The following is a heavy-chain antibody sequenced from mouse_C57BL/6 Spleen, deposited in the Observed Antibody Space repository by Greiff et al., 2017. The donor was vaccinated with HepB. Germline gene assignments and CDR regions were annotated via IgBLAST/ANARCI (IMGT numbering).Heavy chain of an antibody. CDR1: GFTFSDYG. V-gene: IGHV5-17*01. J-gene: IGHJ4*01. Sequence: VQLVEPGGGLLKPGGSLKLSCAASGFTFSDYGMHWVRQAPEKGLEWVAYISSGSSTIYYADTVKGRFTIPRDNAKNTLFLQMTSLRSEDTAMYYCAITTVVATDAMDYWGQGTSVTVAS. CDR3: AITTVVATDAMDY. D-gene: IGHD1-1*01. CDR2: ISSGSSTI.